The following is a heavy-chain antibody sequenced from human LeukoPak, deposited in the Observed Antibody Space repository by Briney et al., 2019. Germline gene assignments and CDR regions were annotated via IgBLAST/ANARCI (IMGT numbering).Heavy chain of an antibody. D-gene: IGHD3-22*01. CDR2: INSDGSST. V-gene: IGHV3-74*01. J-gene: IGHJ4*02. Sequence: QPGRSLRLSCAASGFTFSSYWMYWVRQAPGKGLVLVSRINSDGSSTSHADSVKGRFTISRDNAKNTLYLQMNSLRAEDTAVYYCAREGGYSHAFDYWGQGTLVTVSS. CDR3: AREGGYSHAFDY. CDR1: GFTFSSYW.